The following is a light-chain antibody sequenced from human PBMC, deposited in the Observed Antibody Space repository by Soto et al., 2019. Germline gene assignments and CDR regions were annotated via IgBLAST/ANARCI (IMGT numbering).Light chain of an antibody. J-gene: IGKJ1*01. Sequence: DIQMTQSPSSLSASVGDRVTITCRASQNTDSWLAWYQQKPGKAPKLLIYDASTLESGVPSRFSGSRSGTEITLTISSLQPEDFATYYCQQYNAYSGTFGQGTKVDIK. CDR2: DAS. CDR1: QNTDSW. V-gene: IGKV1-5*01. CDR3: QQYNAYSGT.